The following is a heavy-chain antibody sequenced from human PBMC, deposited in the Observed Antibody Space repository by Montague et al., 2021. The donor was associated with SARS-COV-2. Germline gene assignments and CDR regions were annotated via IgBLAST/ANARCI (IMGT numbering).Heavy chain of an antibody. CDR1: GGSVNSSY. V-gene: IGHV4-59*02. CDR2: IYYRGST. D-gene: IGHD5-24*01. J-gene: IGHJ5*02. Sequence: SETLSLTCTVSGGSVNSSYWRWIRQQPERGLEWVGYIYYRGSTNYNPSLETRVTLSVDPSKNQFSLKLSSATAADTAVYYCAREDRWNWFDPWGQGTLVIVSS. CDR3: AREDRWNWFDP.